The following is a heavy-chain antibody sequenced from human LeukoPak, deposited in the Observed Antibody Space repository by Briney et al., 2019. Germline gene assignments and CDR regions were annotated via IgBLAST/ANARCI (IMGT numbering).Heavy chain of an antibody. J-gene: IGHJ4*02. CDR2: IIPIFGTA. CDR1: GGTFSSYA. Sequence: SVKVSCKASGGTFSSYAISWVRQAPGQGLEWMGRIIPIFGTANYAQKFQGRVTITTDESTSTAYMELSSLRSEDTAVYYCAKGYLGLCTGGTCFHFDYWGQGTLVTVSS. CDR3: AKGYLGLCTGGTCFHFDY. V-gene: IGHV1-69*05. D-gene: IGHD2-15*01.